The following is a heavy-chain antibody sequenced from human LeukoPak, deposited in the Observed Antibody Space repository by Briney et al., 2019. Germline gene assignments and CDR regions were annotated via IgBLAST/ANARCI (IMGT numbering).Heavy chain of an antibody. D-gene: IGHD6-13*01. J-gene: IGHJ4*02. CDR2: ISAYNGNT. CDR1: GYTFTSYG. CDR3: ARDAKPYSSSWYPNPDY. Sequence: ASVKVSCKASGYTFTSYGISWVRQAPGQGLEWMGWISAYNGNTNYAQKLQGRVTVTTDTSTSTAYMELRSLRSDDTAVYYCARDAKPYSSSWYPNPDYWGQGTLVTVSS. V-gene: IGHV1-18*01.